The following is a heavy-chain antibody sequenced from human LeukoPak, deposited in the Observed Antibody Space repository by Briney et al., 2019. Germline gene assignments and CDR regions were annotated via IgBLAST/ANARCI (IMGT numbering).Heavy chain of an antibody. CDR3: AKISLDY. CDR1: GFTVSSNY. V-gene: IGHV3-23*01. Sequence: GGSLRLSCAASGFTVSSNYMSWVRQAPGKGLEWVSVISGSGGSTYYAESVKGRFTISRDNSKNTLYLQMNSLRAEDTAVYYCAKISLDYWGQGTLVTVSS. CDR2: ISGSGGST. J-gene: IGHJ4*02.